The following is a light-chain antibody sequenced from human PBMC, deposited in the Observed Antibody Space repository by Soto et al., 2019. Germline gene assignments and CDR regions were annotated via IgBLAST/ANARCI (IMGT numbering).Light chain of an antibody. J-gene: IGKJ5*01. Sequence: EVVMTQSPATLSVSPGDGATLSCRASQSVNSNLAWYQQKPGQAPRLLIYGASTRATGIPARFSGSGSGTEFTLTISSLQSEDFAVYYCQQYNNWPITFGQGRRLEIK. CDR3: QQYNNWPIT. CDR2: GAS. CDR1: QSVNSN. V-gene: IGKV3-15*01.